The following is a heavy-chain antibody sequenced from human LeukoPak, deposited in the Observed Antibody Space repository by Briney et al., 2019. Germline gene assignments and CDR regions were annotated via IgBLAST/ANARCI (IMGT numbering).Heavy chain of an antibody. Sequence: GRSLRLSCAASGFTFSSYAMHWVRQAPGKGLEWVAVISYGGSNKYYADSVKGRFTISRDNSKNTLYLQMNSLRAEDTAVYYCARDYTDLLDAFDIWGQGTMVTVSS. CDR3: ARDYTDLLDAFDI. J-gene: IGHJ3*02. CDR2: ISYGGSNK. D-gene: IGHD3-16*01. V-gene: IGHV3-30-3*01. CDR1: GFTFSSYA.